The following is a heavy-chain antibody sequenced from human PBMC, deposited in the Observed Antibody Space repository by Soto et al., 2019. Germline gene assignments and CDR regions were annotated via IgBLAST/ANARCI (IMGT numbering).Heavy chain of an antibody. V-gene: IGHV1-69*01. CDR2: IIPIFGTA. CDR1: GGTFSSYA. CDR3: ASSTLGYCTNGVCYAPFDY. J-gene: IGHJ4*02. D-gene: IGHD2-8*01. Sequence: QVQLVQSGAEVKKPGSSVKVSCKASGGTFSSYAISWVRQAPGQGLEWMGGIIPIFGTANYAQKFQGRVTITADESTSTAYMELSSLRSEDTAVYDCASSTLGYCTNGVCYAPFDYWGQGTLVTVSS.